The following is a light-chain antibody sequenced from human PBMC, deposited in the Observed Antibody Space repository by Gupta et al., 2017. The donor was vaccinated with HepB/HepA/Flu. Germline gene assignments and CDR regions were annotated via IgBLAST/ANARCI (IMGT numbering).Light chain of an antibody. CDR2: GAS. Sequence: EIVLTQSPGTLSLSPGERVTLSCRASQSVSTNYLAWYQQKPGQAPRLLIYGASSRATGIPDRFSGSGSGTDFTLTISRLEPEDFAVYYCQQYGGSPPNTFGQGTKLEIK. V-gene: IGKV3-20*01. CDR1: QSVSTNY. CDR3: QQYGGSPPNT. J-gene: IGKJ2*01.